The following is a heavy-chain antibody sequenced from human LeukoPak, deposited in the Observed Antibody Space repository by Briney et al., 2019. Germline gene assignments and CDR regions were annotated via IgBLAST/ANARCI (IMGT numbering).Heavy chain of an antibody. CDR1: GFTFSSYW. J-gene: IGHJ4*02. D-gene: IGHD4-17*01. CDR2: IKQDGSEK. V-gene: IGHV3-7*01. Sequence: GGSLRLSCAASGFTFSSYWMSWVRQAPGKGLEWVANIKQDGSEKYYVDSVKGRFTISRDNAKNSLYLQMNSLRAEDTAVYYCARDLGDYVDYFDYWGQGTLVTVYS. CDR3: ARDLGDYVDYFDY.